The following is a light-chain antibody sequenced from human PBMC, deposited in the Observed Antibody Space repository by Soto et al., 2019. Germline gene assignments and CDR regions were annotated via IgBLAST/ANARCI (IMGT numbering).Light chain of an antibody. CDR3: QTWGSGIRV. J-gene: IGLJ2*01. Sequence: QSVLTQSPSASASLGASVKLTCTLSSGHSSYAIAWHQQQPEKGPRYLMKLNSDGSHNKGDGIPDRFSGSSSGAERYLTISSLQSEDEADYYCQTWGSGIRVFDGGTQLTVL. V-gene: IGLV4-69*01. CDR2: LNSDGSH. CDR1: SGHSSYA.